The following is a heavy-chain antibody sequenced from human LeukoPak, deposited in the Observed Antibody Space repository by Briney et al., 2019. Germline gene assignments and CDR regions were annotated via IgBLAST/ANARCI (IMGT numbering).Heavy chain of an antibody. CDR1: GFTFSSYS. Sequence: GGSLRLSCAASGFTFSSYSMNWVRQAPGKGLEWVSSISSSSSTIYYADSVKGRFTISRDNAKNSLYLQMNSLRAEDTAVYYCARGRDFWSGFYYFDYWGQGTLVTVSS. J-gene: IGHJ4*02. V-gene: IGHV3-48*01. CDR2: ISSSSSTI. CDR3: ARGRDFWSGFYYFDY. D-gene: IGHD3-3*01.